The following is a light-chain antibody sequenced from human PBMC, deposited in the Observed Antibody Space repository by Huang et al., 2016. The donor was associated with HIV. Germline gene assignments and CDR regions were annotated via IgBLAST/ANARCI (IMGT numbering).Light chain of an antibody. CDR2: GAS. Sequence: IVLTHSPGTLSLSPGERATLSCRASQSVSNSYLAWYQQKPGQAPRLLIYGASSRGTAIPDRFSGSGSGTDFTLTISRLEPEDFAVYYCQQYGSSPLTFGGGTKVEIK. J-gene: IGKJ4*01. CDR3: QQYGSSPLT. CDR1: QSVSNSY. V-gene: IGKV3-20*01.